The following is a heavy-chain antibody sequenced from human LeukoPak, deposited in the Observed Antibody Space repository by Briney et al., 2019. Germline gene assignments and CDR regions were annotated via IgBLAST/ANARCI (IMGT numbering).Heavy chain of an antibody. CDR3: ATNEYYDYVWGSYRSDY. CDR1: GFTFSSYW. V-gene: IGHV3-7*01. Sequence: GGSLRLSCAASGFTFSSYWMSWVRQAPGKGLEWVANIKQDGSEKYYVDSVKGRFTISRDNTKNSLYLQMNSLRAEDTAGYYCATNEYYDYVWGSYRSDYWGQGTLVTVSS. D-gene: IGHD3-16*02. CDR2: IKQDGSEK. J-gene: IGHJ4*02.